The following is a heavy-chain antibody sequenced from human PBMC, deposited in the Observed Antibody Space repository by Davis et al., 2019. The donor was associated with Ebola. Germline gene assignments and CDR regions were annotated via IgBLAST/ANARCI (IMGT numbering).Heavy chain of an antibody. Sequence: ASVKVSCKASGYTFTSYYMHWVRQAPGQGLEWMGIINPSGGSTSYAQKFQGRVTMTEDTSTDTAYMEVSRLRSEDTAVYYCATGEYSYGRDYYFGIDVWGQGTTVTVSS. CDR1: GYTFTSYY. D-gene: IGHD5-18*01. CDR3: ATGEYSYGRDYYFGIDV. CDR2: INPSGGST. V-gene: IGHV1-46*01. J-gene: IGHJ6*02.